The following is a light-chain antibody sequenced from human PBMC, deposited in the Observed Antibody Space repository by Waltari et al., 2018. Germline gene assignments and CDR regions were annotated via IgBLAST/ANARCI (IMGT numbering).Light chain of an antibody. J-gene: IGKJ2*01. V-gene: IGKV3D-15*01. Sequence: EIEMTQAPATLSVSPGDRVILSCRASQSVSRNLGWYQQKPGQPPNLLIYGASVRATGIPPRFSGGGSGTEFTLTISSLQSEDFAVYYCEHYNKWPYAFGQGTKLDLK. CDR1: QSVSRN. CDR3: EHYNKWPYA. CDR2: GAS.